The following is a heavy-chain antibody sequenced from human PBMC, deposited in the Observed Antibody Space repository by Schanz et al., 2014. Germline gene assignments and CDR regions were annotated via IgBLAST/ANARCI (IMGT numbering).Heavy chain of an antibody. J-gene: IGHJ4*02. CDR2: INSDGTTP. CDR3: VRARPQSGSYPWD. V-gene: IGHV3-74*01. Sequence: EVQLVESGGGLVQPGGSLSLSCAASGFIFSSDYMHWVRQAPGKGLVWVSCINSDGTTPTYADSVKGRFTISRDNAKNTVSLQMTSLRVDETAVYFCVRARPQSGSYPWDWGQGTLVTVSS. CDR1: GFIFSSDY. D-gene: IGHD3-22*01.